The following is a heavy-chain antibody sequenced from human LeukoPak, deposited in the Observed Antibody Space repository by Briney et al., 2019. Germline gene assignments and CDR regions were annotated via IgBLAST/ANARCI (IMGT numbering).Heavy chain of an antibody. J-gene: IGHJ4*02. D-gene: IGHD2-15*01. CDR1: GFSFSTYT. CDR2: VCGSTNVT. CDR3: AKGGRYCSDTSCYSSS. V-gene: IGHV3-23*01. Sequence: GGSLRLSCAASGFSFSTYTMTWVRQAPGKGLEWVSSVCGSTNVTYYSDSVKGRFTISRDNSKNTLYLQMSSLRAEDTAVYYCAKGGRYCSDTSCYSSSWGQGTLVTVSS.